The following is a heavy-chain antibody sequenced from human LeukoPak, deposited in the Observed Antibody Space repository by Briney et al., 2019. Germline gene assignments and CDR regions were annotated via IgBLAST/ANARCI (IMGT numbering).Heavy chain of an antibody. Sequence: SETLSLTCTVSGGSISSGDYYWSWIRQPPGKGLEWIGYIYYSGSTYYNPSLKSRVTISVDTSKNQFSLKLSSVTAADTAVYYCATRMDIVVVPAALVAFDIWGQGTMVTVSS. V-gene: IGHV4-30-4*01. CDR2: IYYSGST. J-gene: IGHJ3*02. CDR3: ATRMDIVVVPAALVAFDI. CDR1: GGSISSGDYY. D-gene: IGHD2-2*03.